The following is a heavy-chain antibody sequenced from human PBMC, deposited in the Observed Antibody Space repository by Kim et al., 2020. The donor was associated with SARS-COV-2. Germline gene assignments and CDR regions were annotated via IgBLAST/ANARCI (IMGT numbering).Heavy chain of an antibody. CDR3: ARRDASGAYYFDL. CDR2: INPRGDDT. Sequence: GGSLRLSCTASGFSFTTYGLYWVRQAPGKGLEWVSAINPRGDDTYYADSVKGRFTISRDNSKNTLYLQMNSLRAEDTAVYHCARRDASGAYYFDLWGQGTLVTVSS. D-gene: IGHD3-10*01. V-gene: IGHV3-23*01. CDR1: GFSFTTYG. J-gene: IGHJ4*02.